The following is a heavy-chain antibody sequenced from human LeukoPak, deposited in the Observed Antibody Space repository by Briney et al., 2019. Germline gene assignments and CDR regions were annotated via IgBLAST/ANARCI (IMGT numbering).Heavy chain of an antibody. Sequence: SETLSLTCAVYGGSFSGYYWSWIRQPPGKGLEWIGEINHSGSTNYNPSLKSRVTISVDTSKNQFSLKLSSVTAADTAVYYCARGLTIFGVARREWFDPWGQGTLVTVSS. CDR2: INHSGST. CDR3: ARGLTIFGVARREWFDP. J-gene: IGHJ5*02. D-gene: IGHD3-3*01. V-gene: IGHV4-34*01. CDR1: GGSFSGYY.